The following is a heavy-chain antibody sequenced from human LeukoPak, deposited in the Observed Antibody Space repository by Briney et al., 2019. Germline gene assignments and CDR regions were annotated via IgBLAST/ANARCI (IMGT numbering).Heavy chain of an antibody. D-gene: IGHD6-19*01. CDR2: IYTSGST. J-gene: IGHJ4*02. CDR1: GGSISSYY. CDR3: ARVLTQLYSSGVDY. Sequence: SETLSLTCTVSGGSISSYYWSWIRQPAGKGLEWIGRIYTSGSTNYNPSLKSRVTISVDTSKNQFSLKLSSVTAADTAVYYCARVLTQLYSSGVDYWGQGTLVTVSS. V-gene: IGHV4-4*07.